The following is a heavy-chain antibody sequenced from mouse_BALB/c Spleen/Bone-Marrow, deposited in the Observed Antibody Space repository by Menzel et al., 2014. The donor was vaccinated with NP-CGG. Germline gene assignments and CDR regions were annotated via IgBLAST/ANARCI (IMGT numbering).Heavy chain of an antibody. CDR2: VDPAIGNT. Sequence: VQLKESGAELVKPGASVKLSCTASDFNIKDTYMHWVKQRPEQGLEWIGRVDPAIGNTKYAPKFQGKATITADTSSNAAYLHLSSLTSEDTAVYYCVREGRIYYFDYWGQGITLTVSS. D-gene: IGHD1-1*01. CDR3: VREGRIYYFDY. J-gene: IGHJ2*01. V-gene: IGHV14-3*02. CDR1: DFNIKDTY.